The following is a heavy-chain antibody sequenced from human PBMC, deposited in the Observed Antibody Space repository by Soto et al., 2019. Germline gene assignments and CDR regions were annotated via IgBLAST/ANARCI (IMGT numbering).Heavy chain of an antibody. CDR2: IWADGHKS. Sequence: QVQLVESGGGVVQPGRSLKLSCAASGFTFSSYGMHWVRQAPGKGLEWVAVIWADGHKSVHADSVTGRFTISRDNSKNTLYLQMSSLRDEDTAVYYCARDDSGDRNVFDLWGQGTMVTVSS. V-gene: IGHV3-33*01. CDR1: GFTFSSYG. D-gene: IGHD2-21*02. J-gene: IGHJ3*01. CDR3: ARDDSGDRNVFDL.